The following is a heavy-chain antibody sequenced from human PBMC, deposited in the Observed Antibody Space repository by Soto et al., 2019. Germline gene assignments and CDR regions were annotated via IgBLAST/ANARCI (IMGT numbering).Heavy chain of an antibody. V-gene: IGHV4-31*03. CDR3: ARELVRFREFRPYFDY. CDR2: ISNSGNT. D-gene: IGHD3-10*01. CDR1: GGSISSGGYY. Sequence: QVRLQESGPELVKPSQTLSLTCTVSGGSISSGGYYWSWSRQHSGKGLEWIGYISNSGNTNYSPSLRSRVTISVDTSKIEFSLKLSSVTAADTAVYYCARELVRFREFRPYFDYWGQGTLVTVSS. J-gene: IGHJ4*02.